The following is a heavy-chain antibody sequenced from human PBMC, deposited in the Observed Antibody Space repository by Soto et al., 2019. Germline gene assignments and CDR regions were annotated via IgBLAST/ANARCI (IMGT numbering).Heavy chain of an antibody. CDR1: GGTFRTSA. Sequence: QVQLVQSGAEVKKPGSSVKVSCKTSGGTFRTSAISWVRQAPGQGLEWMGGIMPVFPTPDYAQKFQGRVTMTADESKGTAYMEPSSLRSEASAVDYWARDKDRQQLGGNYYSSMDVWGHGKTVNVS. D-gene: IGHD3-3*02. CDR2: IMPVFPTP. J-gene: IGHJ6*01. CDR3: ARDKDRQQLGGNYYSSMDV. V-gene: IGHV1-69*12.